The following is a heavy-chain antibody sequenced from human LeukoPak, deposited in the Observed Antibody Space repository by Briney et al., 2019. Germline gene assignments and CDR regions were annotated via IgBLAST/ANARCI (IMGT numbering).Heavy chain of an antibody. D-gene: IGHD2-2*02. Sequence: KPSETLSLTCTVSGYSISSGYYWGWIRQPPGKGLEWIGGIYHSGSTYYNPSLKSRVTISVDTSKNQFSLKLSSVTAADTAVYYCARVVGVPAAIYTVFDYWGQGTLVTVSS. J-gene: IGHJ4*02. CDR3: ARVVGVPAAIYTVFDY. CDR1: GYSISSGYY. CDR2: IYHSGST. V-gene: IGHV4-38-2*02.